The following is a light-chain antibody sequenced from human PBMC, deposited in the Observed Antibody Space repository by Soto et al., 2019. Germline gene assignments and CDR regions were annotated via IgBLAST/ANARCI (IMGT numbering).Light chain of an antibody. CDR1: PSISSW. CDR3: QQTYTTPEIT. Sequence: IQMTQSPSSLSASVGDRVPITCRARPSISSWLAWYQQKPGKAPKVLIYKASSLESGVPTRFSGSGSGTDVTLTISSLQPEDFAIYYCQQTYTTPEITFGQGTRLEIK. J-gene: IGKJ5*01. CDR2: KAS. V-gene: IGKV1-5*03.